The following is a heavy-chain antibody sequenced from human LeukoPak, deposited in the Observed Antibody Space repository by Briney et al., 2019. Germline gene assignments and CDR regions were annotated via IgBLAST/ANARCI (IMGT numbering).Heavy chain of an antibody. V-gene: IGHV4-34*01. CDR3: AKGLGYSYAEGDAFDI. CDR2: INHSGST. D-gene: IGHD5-18*01. CDR1: GGSFSGYY. J-gene: IGHJ3*02. Sequence: PSETLSLTCAVYGGSFSGYYWSWIRHPPGKGLEWIGEINHSGSTNYNPSLKSRVTISVDTSKNQFSLKLSSVTAADTAVYYCAKGLGYSYAEGDAFDIWGQGTMVTVSS.